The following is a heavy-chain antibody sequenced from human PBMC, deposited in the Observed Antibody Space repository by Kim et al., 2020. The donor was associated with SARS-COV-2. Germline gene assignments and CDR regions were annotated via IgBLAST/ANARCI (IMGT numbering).Heavy chain of an antibody. CDR3: ARGRGSGGKYYYYMDV. V-gene: IGHV3-21*01. CDR2: ISSSSSYI. Sequence: GGSLRLSCAASGFTFSSYSMNWVRQAPGKGLEWVSSISSSSSYIYYADSVKGRFTISRDNAKNSLYLQMNSLRAEDTAVYYCARGRGSGGKYYYYMDVWGKGTTVTVSS. J-gene: IGHJ6*03. D-gene: IGHD3-10*01. CDR1: GFTFSSYS.